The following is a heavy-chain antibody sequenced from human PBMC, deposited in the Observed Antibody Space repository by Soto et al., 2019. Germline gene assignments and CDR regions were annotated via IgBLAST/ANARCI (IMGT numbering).Heavy chain of an antibody. CDR2: IYYSGST. CDR3: ARTSQITIFGVVTQFDP. D-gene: IGHD3-3*01. CDR1: GGSISSGGYY. Sequence: SETLSLTCTVSGGSISSGGYYWSWIRQHPGKGLEWIGYIYYSGSTYYNPSLKSRVTISVDTSKNQFSLKLSSVTAADTAVYYCARTSQITIFGVVTQFDPWGQGTLVTVSS. J-gene: IGHJ5*02. V-gene: IGHV4-31*03.